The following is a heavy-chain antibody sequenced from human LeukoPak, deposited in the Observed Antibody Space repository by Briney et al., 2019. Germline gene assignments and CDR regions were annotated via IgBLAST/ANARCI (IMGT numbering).Heavy chain of an antibody. D-gene: IGHD3-10*01. CDR2: IYPGDSDT. V-gene: IGHV5-51*01. Sequence: GESLKISCKGSGYSFTSYWIGWVRQMPGKGLEWMGIIYPGDSDTRYSPSFQGQVTISADKSISTAYLQWSSLKASDTAVYYCARQAMVRGVIITPSYFDYWGQGTLVTVSS. J-gene: IGHJ4*02. CDR3: ARQAMVRGVIITPSYFDY. CDR1: GYSFTSYW.